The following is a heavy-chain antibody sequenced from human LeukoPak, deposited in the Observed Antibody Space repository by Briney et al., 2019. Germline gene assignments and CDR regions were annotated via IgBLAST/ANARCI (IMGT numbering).Heavy chain of an antibody. CDR3: ARGIVVVVAADRFNWFDP. CDR2: INHSGST. Sequence: SETLSLTCAVYGGSFSGYYWSWIRQPPGKGLEWIGEINHSGSTNYNPSLKSRVTISVDTSKNQFSLKLSSVTAADTAVYYCARGIVVVVAADRFNWFDPWGQGTLVTVSS. V-gene: IGHV4-34*01. D-gene: IGHD2-15*01. J-gene: IGHJ5*02. CDR1: GGSFSGYY.